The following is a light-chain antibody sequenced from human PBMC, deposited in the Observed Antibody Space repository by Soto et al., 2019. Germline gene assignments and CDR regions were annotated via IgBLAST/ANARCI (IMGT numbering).Light chain of an antibody. V-gene: IGKV3D-15*01. CDR2: GAS. J-gene: IGKJ1*01. Sequence: EVVMTQSPATLSMSPGERATLSCRASQSVGTNLAWYQQKTGQSPILLMYGASTGATCIPARFSGSGSGTEVTLTVSSLQSEDFAISYCQQYNDWTWTFRQGPKVE. CDR1: QSVGTN. CDR3: QQYNDWTWT.